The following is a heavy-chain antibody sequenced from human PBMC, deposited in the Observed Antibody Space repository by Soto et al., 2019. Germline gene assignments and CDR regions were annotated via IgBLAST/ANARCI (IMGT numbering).Heavy chain of an antibody. CDR3: ARHKRDLRFLEWSYYFDS. V-gene: IGHV3-30-3*01. J-gene: IGHJ4*02. CDR1: GFTFSTYA. D-gene: IGHD3-3*01. Sequence: QVQLVESGGGVVQPGRSLRLSCAASGFTFSTYAMHWVRQAPGKGLEWVAVISYDGSNKYYTDSVKGRFTISRDNSXXTXXLQMNSLRAEDTAVYYCARHKRDLRFLEWSYYFDSWGQGTLVTVSS. CDR2: ISYDGSNK.